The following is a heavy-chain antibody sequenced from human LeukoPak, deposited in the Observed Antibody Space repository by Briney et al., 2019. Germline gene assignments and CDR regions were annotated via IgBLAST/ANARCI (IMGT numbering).Heavy chain of an antibody. J-gene: IGHJ3*02. CDR2: MNPNSGNT. CDR1: GYTFTSYD. CDR3: ARDLQEGYAFDI. Sequence: ASVKVSCKASGYTFTSYDINWVRQATGQGLEWMGWMNPNSGNTGYAQKFQGRVTMTRNTSISTAYMELSSLRSEDTAVYYCARDLQEGYAFDIWGQGTMVTVSS. V-gene: IGHV1-8*01. D-gene: IGHD4-11*01.